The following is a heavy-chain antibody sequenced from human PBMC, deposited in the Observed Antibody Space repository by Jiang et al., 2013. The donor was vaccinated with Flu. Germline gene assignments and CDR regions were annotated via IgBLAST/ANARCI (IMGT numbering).Heavy chain of an antibody. CDR3: ARALAVAGNAGWYYDL. Sequence: QTLSLTCAISGDSVSGNSAAWNWIRQSPSRGLEWLGRTYYRSKWYDDYAVSVKSRITINPDTSKNQFSLQLNSVTPEDTAVYYCARALAVAGNAGWYYDLWGRGTLVTVSS. D-gene: IGHD6-19*01. J-gene: IGHJ2*01. CDR1: GDSVSGNSAA. CDR2: TYYRSKWYD. V-gene: IGHV6-1*01.